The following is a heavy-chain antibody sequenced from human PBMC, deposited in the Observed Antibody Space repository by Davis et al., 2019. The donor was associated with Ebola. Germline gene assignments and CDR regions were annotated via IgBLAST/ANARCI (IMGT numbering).Heavy chain of an antibody. CDR1: GFTFSSYA. CDR3: AKDVFSSVTIFGVVNNYYYYGMDV. V-gene: IGHV3-30-3*01. J-gene: IGHJ6*02. Sequence: GGSLRLSCAASGFTFSSYAMHWVRQAPGKGLEWVAVISYDGSNKYYADSVKGRFTISRDNSKNTLYLQMNSLRAEDTAVYYCAKDVFSSVTIFGVVNNYYYYGMDVWGQGTTVTVSS. D-gene: IGHD3-3*01. CDR2: ISYDGSNK.